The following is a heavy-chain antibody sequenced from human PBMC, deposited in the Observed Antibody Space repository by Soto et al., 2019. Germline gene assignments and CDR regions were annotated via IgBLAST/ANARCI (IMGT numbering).Heavy chain of an antibody. CDR3: ARESGFIGVTDSDSS. J-gene: IGHJ5*01. Sequence: EVHLLESGGGLVQPGGSLRLSCEASGFTFSYYGLTWVRQAPGRGLEWVSSIGRRGDATFYADSVRGRLSISRDNSKNTVTLQLDRLRGEDPARYSCARESGFIGVTDSDSSWGQGTQVTVSS. CDR2: IGRRGDAT. D-gene: IGHD6-19*01. V-gene: IGHV3-23*01. CDR1: GFTFSYYG.